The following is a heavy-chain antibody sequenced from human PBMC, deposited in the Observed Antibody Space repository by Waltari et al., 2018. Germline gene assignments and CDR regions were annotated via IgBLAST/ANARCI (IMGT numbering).Heavy chain of an antibody. CDR1: GGTFSSYT. V-gene: IGHV1-69*08. J-gene: IGHJ4*02. CDR2: IIPILGIA. D-gene: IGHD3-9*01. CDR3: ARDGDYDILTGYYPPLNY. Sequence: QVQLVQSGAEVKKPGSSVKVSCKASGGTFSSYTISWVRQAPGQGLEWMGRIIPILGIANYAQKFQGRVTITADKSTSTAYMELSSLRSEDTAVYYGARDGDYDILTGYYPPLNYWGQGTLVTVSS.